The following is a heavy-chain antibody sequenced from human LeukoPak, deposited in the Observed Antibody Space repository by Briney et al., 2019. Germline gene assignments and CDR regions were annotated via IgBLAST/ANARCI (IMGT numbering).Heavy chain of an antibody. CDR2: IKQDGSEK. Sequence: GGSLRLSCAASGFTFSSYWMSWVRQAPGKGLEWVANIKQDGSEKYYVDPVKGRFTIPRDNAKNSLYLQMNSLRAEDTAVYYCAREKAVAAYDAFDIWGQGTMVTVSS. CDR3: AREKAVAAYDAFDI. J-gene: IGHJ3*02. CDR1: GFTFSSYW. D-gene: IGHD6-19*01. V-gene: IGHV3-7*03.